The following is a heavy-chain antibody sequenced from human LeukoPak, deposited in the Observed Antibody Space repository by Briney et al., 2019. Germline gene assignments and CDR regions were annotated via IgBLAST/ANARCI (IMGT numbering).Heavy chain of an antibody. CDR3: ARDSGWISDY. J-gene: IGHJ4*02. CDR2: LYTDGTT. CDR1: GFTVSHTY. Sequence: GGSLRLSCAASGFTVSHTYMSWVRQAPGKGLEWVSVLYTDGTTYYADSVKGRFTISRDNSKNTLYLQMNSLRAEDTAVYYCARDSGWISDYWGQGTLVTVSS. D-gene: IGHD5-12*01. V-gene: IGHV3-66*01.